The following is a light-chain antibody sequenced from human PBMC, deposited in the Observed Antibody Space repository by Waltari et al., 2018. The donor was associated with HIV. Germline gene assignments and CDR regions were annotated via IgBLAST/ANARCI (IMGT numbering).Light chain of an antibody. CDR2: DNI. J-gene: IGLJ3*02. CDR1: SSNIGAGHA. Sequence: QSVLTQPPSVSGAPGQRVTIFCTGSSSNIGAGHAVHWYQLLPGTAPKVVIFDNIDRPSGVPARFSGSRSGTSASLAINELRAEDEADYYCHAHAGNLGVFGGGTKVTVL. V-gene: IGLV1-40*01. CDR3: HAHAGNLGV.